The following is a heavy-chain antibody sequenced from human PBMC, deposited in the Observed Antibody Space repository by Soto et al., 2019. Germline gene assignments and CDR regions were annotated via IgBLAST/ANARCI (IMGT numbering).Heavy chain of an antibody. V-gene: IGHV4-31*03. D-gene: IGHD3-10*01. CDR2: IYYSGST. J-gene: IGHJ4*02. CDR3: ARSGGGFGEPGVYFDY. CDR1: GGSISSGGYY. Sequence: QVQLQESGPGLVKPSQTPSLTCTVSGGSISSGGYYWSWIRQPPGKGLEWIGYIYYSGSTYYNPSLKSRVTISVDTSKNQFSLKLSSVTAADTAVYYCARSGGGFGEPGVYFDYWGQGTLVTVSS.